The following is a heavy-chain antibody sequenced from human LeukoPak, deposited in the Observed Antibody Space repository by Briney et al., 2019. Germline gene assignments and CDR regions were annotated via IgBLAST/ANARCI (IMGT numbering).Heavy chain of an antibody. D-gene: IGHD5-12*01. CDR2: ISGSSSYI. V-gene: IGHV3-21*01. J-gene: IGHJ4*02. CDR1: GFTFSSYH. CDR3: ARDKYSGYHEGPFDY. Sequence: GGSLRLSCAASGFTFSSYHINWVRQAPGKGLEWVSSISGSSSYIYYADSVKGRFTISRDNARNSLYLQMNSLRAEDTAVYYCARDKYSGYHEGPFDYWGQGTLVTVSS.